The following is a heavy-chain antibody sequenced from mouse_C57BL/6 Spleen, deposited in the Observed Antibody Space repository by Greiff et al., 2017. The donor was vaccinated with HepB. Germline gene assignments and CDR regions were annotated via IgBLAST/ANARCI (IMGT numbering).Heavy chain of an antibody. V-gene: IGHV1-55*01. Sequence: QVQLQQPGAELVKPGASVKMSCKASGYTFTSYWITWVKQSPGQGLEWIGDIYPGSGSTNYNEKFKSKATLTVDTSSSTAYMQLSSLTSEDSAVYYCARGVFYSNYFDYWGQGTTLTVSS. CDR2: IYPGSGST. J-gene: IGHJ2*01. D-gene: IGHD2-5*01. CDR3: ARGVFYSNYFDY. CDR1: GYTFTSYW.